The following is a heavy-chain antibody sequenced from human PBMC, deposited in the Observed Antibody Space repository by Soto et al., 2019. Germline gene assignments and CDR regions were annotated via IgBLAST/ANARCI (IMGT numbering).Heavy chain of an antibody. CDR2: MNPNSGIT. CDR3: ARGYCSSTSCSFDY. V-gene: IGHV1-8*01. Sequence: QVQLVQSGAEVKKPGASVKVSCKASGYTFTSYDINWVRQATGQGLEWMGWMNPNSGITGYAQKFQGRVTMTMNTSISTAYMELSSLRYEDTAVYYCARGYCSSTSCSFDYWGQGTLVTVSS. D-gene: IGHD2-2*01. CDR1: GYTFTSYD. J-gene: IGHJ4*02.